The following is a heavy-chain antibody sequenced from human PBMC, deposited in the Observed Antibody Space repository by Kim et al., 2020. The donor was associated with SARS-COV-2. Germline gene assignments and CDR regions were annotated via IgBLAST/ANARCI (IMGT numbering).Heavy chain of an antibody. CDR3: ARWVGYSYGSSYYYYGMDV. CDR2: INHSGST. D-gene: IGHD5-18*01. CDR1: GGSFSGYY. Sequence: SETLSLTCAVYGGSFSGYYWSWIRQPPGKGLEWIGEINHSGSTNYNPSLKSRVTISVDTSKNQFSLKLSSVTAADTAVYYCARWVGYSYGSSYYYYGMDVWGQGTTVTVSS. V-gene: IGHV4-34*01. J-gene: IGHJ6*02.